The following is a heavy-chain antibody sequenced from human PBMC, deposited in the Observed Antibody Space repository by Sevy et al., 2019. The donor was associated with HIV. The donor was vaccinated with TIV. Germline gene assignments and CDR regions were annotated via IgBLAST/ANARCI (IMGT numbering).Heavy chain of an antibody. CDR1: GYTLTELS. V-gene: IGHV1-24*01. Sequence: ASVKVSCKVSGYTLTELSMHWVRQAPGKGLEWMGGFDPEHGETIYTQKFQGRVTMTEDTSTDTAYMELSSLRSEDTAVCYCATVRSVLVQVATYYFDHWGQGTLVTVSS. J-gene: IGHJ4*02. CDR3: ATVRSVLVQVATYYFDH. CDR2: FDPEHGET. D-gene: IGHD2-2*01.